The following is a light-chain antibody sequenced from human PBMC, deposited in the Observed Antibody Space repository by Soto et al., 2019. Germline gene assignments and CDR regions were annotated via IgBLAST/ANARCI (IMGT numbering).Light chain of an antibody. CDR2: EVS. V-gene: IGLV2-14*01. CDR3: SSYTSSSTAFV. J-gene: IGLJ1*01. Sequence: QPVLTQPASVSGSPGQSITISCTGTSSDVGGHNYVSWYQQHPGKAPKLMIYEVSNRPSGVSNRFSGSKSGNTASLTISGLQAEDEADYYCSSYTSSSTAFVFGTGTKVTVL. CDR1: SSDVGGHNY.